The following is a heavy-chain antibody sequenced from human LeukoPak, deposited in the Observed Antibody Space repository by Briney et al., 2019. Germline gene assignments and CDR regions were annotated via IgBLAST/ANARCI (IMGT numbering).Heavy chain of an antibody. CDR2: IKQDGSEK. D-gene: IGHD6-19*01. Sequence: GGSLRLSCAASGFTFTNYWMNWVRQAPGKGLEWVANIKQDGSEKYYVDSVKGRFTISRDNAKNSLYLQMNSLRAEDTAVYYCTSKQWLVSDFDYWGQGTLVTVSS. V-gene: IGHV3-7*01. CDR3: TSKQWLVSDFDY. J-gene: IGHJ4*02. CDR1: GFTFTNYW.